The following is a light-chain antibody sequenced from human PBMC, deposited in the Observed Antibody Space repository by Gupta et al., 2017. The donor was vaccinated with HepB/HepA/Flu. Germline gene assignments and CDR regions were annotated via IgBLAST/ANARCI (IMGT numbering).Light chain of an antibody. J-gene: IGLJ3*02. Sequence: QSALTQSASVSGSPRQTITISCTGSGCDIGDYNYVSWYQQPPGKATKLIIFDVRDRTAGVTTRFSGSQSANTAFLDISERQEEDEADYYCSSYTTTTVLVFGGGTNLTVL. CDR3: SSYTTTTVLV. V-gene: IGLV2-14*03. CDR2: DVR. CDR1: GCDIGDYNY.